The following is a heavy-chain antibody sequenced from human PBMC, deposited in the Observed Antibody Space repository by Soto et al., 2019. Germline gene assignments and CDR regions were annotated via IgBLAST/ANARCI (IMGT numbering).Heavy chain of an antibody. Sequence: QVQLVQSGAEVKKPGASVKVSCKASGDPFSNYDIKWVRQATGQGLEWMGWMNPNSGNTGSARKFQGRVTKTQNNSISTAYMELSSLGSEDTAVYYRARGRNGMDVWGQGTTVTVSS. CDR2: MNPNSGNT. J-gene: IGHJ6*02. CDR1: GDPFSNYD. V-gene: IGHV1-8*01. CDR3: ARGRNGMDV.